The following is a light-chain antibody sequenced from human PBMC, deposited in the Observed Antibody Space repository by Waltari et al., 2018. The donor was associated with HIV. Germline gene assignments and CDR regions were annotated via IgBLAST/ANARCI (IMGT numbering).Light chain of an antibody. J-gene: IGLJ2*01. CDR2: RNN. Sequence: QSVLTQPPSASGAPGQSVTISCSGSASNIGRGYVYWFQQLPGTAPKLLMYRNNHGPSGVPDRFSASKSGTSSSLAISGLRPDDEADYYCAAWDVSVSGRGVIFGGGTKLTVL. CDR1: ASNIGRGY. V-gene: IGLV1-47*01. CDR3: AAWDVSVSGRGVI.